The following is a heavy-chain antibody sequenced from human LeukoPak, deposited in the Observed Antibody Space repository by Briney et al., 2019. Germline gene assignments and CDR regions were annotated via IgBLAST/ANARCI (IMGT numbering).Heavy chain of an antibody. J-gene: IGHJ4*02. CDR1: GFTFSSYV. Sequence: PGGSLRLSCSASGFTFSSYVMHWVRQAPGKGLEYVSSITSSGGSTYYADSVKGRFTVPRDNSKNTLYLQMSSLRPEDTAVYYCVKSTIRWELRSSFDYWGQGTLVTVSS. V-gene: IGHV3-64D*06. CDR2: ITSSGGST. D-gene: IGHD4-23*01. CDR3: VKSTIRWELRSSFDY.